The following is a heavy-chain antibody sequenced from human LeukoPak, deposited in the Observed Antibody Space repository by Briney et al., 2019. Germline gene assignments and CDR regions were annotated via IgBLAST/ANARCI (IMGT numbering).Heavy chain of an antibody. J-gene: IGHJ4*02. CDR3: AREAAAGATPDY. CDR2: INPNSGGT. Sequence: ASVMVSCKASGYTFTGYYMHWVRQAPGQGLEWMGWINPNSGGTNYAQKFQGRVTMTRDTSISTAYMELSRLRSDDTAVYYCAREAAAGATPDYWGQGTLVTVSS. V-gene: IGHV1-2*02. CDR1: GYTFTGYY. D-gene: IGHD6-13*01.